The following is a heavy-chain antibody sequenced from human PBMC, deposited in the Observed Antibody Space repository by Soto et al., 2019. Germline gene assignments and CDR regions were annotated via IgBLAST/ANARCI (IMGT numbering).Heavy chain of an antibody. V-gene: IGHV4-39*01. J-gene: IGHJ6*02. CDR3: ARLNGFCDGTKCRSYYGMDV. CDR1: GGSVSSNDFS. Sequence: QLQLQESGPGLVKPSETLSLTCAVSGGSVSSNDFSWGWVRQSPETGLECIANIYSNDDTHYNPSRRSRVTISVDTAKNEFSLRLNSVTAADTAVYYCARLNGFCDGTKCRSYYGMDVWVRGTTVSVSS. D-gene: IGHD2-2*03. CDR2: IYSNDDT.